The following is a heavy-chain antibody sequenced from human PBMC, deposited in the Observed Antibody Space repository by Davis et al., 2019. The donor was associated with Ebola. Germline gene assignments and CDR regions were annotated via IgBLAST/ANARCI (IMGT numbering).Heavy chain of an antibody. CDR3: ARDSYGMDV. V-gene: IGHV3-33*01. CDR1: GFTFSNYG. CDR2: IWYDGSKK. J-gene: IGHJ6*02. Sequence: GESLKISCAASGFTFSNYGMHWVRQAPGKGLEWVAGIWYDGSKKYYTDSLKGRLTISRDNSKNTVYMEMNSQRAEDTAVYYCARDSYGMDVWGQGSTVTVSS.